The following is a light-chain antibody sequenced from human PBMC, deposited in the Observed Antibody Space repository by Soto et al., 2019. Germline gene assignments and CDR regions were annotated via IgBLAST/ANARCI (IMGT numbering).Light chain of an antibody. CDR3: SSFAGSNSLHVV. V-gene: IGLV2-8*01. CDR1: SSDIGGYNY. Sequence: QSALTQPASVSGSPGQSITISCTGTSSDIGGYNYVSWYQQHPGKAPKLMIYEVSKRPSGVPDRFSGSKSGNTASLTVSGLQAEDEADYYCSSFAGSNSLHVVFGGGTKLTVL. J-gene: IGLJ2*01. CDR2: EVS.